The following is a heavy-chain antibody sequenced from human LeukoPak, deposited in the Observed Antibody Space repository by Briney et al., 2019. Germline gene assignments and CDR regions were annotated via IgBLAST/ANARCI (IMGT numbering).Heavy chain of an antibody. CDR1: GGSISSYY. J-gene: IGHJ5*02. CDR3: ARDKCGGDCYVDWFDP. V-gene: IGHV4-4*07. D-gene: IGHD2-21*02. CDR2: IYTSGST. Sequence: SETLSLTCTVSGGSISSYYWSWIRQPAGKGLEWIGRIYTSGSTNYNPSLKSRVTMSLDTSRNQFSLKLSSVTAADTAVYYCARDKCGGDCYVDWFDPWGQGTLVTVSS.